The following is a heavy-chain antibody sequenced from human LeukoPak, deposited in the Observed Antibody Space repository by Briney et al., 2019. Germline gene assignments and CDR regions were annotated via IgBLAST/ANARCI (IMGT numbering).Heavy chain of an antibody. CDR1: GFTFSSYA. V-gene: IGHV3-23*01. Sequence: PGGSLRLSCAASGFTFSSYAMSWLRQAPGKGLEWVSAISGSGGSTYYADSVKGRFTITRDNSQNTLYLQMNSLRAEDTAVEYCAKAPNGDYGGNWFDPWGQGTLVTVSS. J-gene: IGHJ5*02. CDR2: ISGSGGST. D-gene: IGHD4-17*01. CDR3: AKAPNGDYGGNWFDP.